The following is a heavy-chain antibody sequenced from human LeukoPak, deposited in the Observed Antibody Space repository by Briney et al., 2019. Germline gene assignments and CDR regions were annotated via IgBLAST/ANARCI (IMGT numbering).Heavy chain of an antibody. D-gene: IGHD1-26*01. CDR3: ARRERVVGAIDY. J-gene: IGHJ4*02. V-gene: IGHV1-8*01. CDR1: GYTFNRYG. Sequence: ASVKVSCKASGYTFNRYGITWLRQAPGQGFEWMGWINPSSGRTNYAQNFQDRVAMTRNTSISTAYMELSSLRSEDTAVYYCARRERVVGAIDYWGQGTLVTVSS. CDR2: INPSSGRT.